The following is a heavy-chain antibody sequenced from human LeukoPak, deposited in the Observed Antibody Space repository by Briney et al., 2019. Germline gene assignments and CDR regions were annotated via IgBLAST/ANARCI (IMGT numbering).Heavy chain of an antibody. D-gene: IGHD3-10*01. Sequence: PGRSLRLSCAASGFTFDDYAMHWVRQAPGKGLVWVSRINSDGSITSYADSVKGRFTISRDNAKDTLYLQMNSLRAEDTAVYYCARDYYGSGIDYWGQGTLVTVSS. CDR1: GFTFDDYA. CDR3: ARDYYGSGIDY. J-gene: IGHJ4*02. CDR2: INSDGSIT. V-gene: IGHV3-74*01.